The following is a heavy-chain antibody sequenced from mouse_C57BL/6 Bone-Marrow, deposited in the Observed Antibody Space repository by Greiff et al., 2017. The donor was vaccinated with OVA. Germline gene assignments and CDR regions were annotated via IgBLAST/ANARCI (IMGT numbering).Heavy chain of an antibody. Sequence: QVQLKQSGAELARPGASVKLSCKASGYTFTSYGISWVKQRTGQGLEWIGEIYPRSGNTYYNEKFKGKATLTADKSSSTAYMELRSLTSEDSAVYFCARPLYGSSPPFAYWGQETLVTVSA. V-gene: IGHV1-81*01. J-gene: IGHJ3*01. D-gene: IGHD1-1*01. CDR3: ARPLYGSSPPFAY. CDR1: GYTFTSYG. CDR2: IYPRSGNT.